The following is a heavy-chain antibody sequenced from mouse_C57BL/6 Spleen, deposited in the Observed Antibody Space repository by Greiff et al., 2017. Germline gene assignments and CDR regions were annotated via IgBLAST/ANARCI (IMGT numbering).Heavy chain of an antibody. D-gene: IGHD1-1*01. V-gene: IGHV1-52*01. CDR1: GYTFTSYW. J-gene: IGHJ3*01. CDR3: AREDYYGSSFAY. CDR2: IDPADSET. Sequence: QVQLQQPGAELVRPGSSVKLSCKASGYTFTSYWMHWVKQRPIQGLEWIGNIDPADSETHYNQKFKDKATLTVDKSSSTAYMQLSSLTSEDSAVYYYAREDYYGSSFAYRGQGLLVTVSA.